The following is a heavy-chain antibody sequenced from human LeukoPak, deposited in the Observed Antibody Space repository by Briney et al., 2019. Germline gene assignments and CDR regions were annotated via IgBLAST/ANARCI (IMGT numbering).Heavy chain of an antibody. J-gene: IGHJ4*02. CDR3: AKVRGYSYGPFDY. D-gene: IGHD5-18*01. CDR1: GFTCDDYA. Sequence: GGSLRLSCVASGFTCDDYAMHWVRKAPGKRLEWVSGISWNSGSIDYADSVKGRFTISRDNAKNSLYLQMNSLRAEDTALYYCAKVRGYSYGPFDYWGQGTLVTVSS. V-gene: IGHV3-9*01. CDR2: ISWNSGSI.